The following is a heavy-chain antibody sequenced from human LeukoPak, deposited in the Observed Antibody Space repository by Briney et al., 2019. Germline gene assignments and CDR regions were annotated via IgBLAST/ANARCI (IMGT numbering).Heavy chain of an antibody. V-gene: IGHV4-59*01. D-gene: IGHD2-2*01. CDR1: GGSISSYY. J-gene: IGHJ5*02. Sequence: SETLSLTCTVSGGSISSYYWSWIRQPPGKGLEWIGYIYYSGSTNYNPSLKSRVTISVDTSKNQFSLKLSSVTVADTAVYYCARGEAPYCSSTSCYPNWFDPWGQGTLVTVSS. CDR3: ARGEAPYCSSTSCYPNWFDP. CDR2: IYYSGST.